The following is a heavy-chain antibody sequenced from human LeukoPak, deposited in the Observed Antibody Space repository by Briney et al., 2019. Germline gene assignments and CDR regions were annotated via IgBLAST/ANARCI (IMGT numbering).Heavy chain of an antibody. D-gene: IGHD3-10*01. CDR3: ARDGSGSYFNWFDP. J-gene: IGHJ5*02. CDR1: GGSITSYY. V-gene: IGHV4-59*12. Sequence: PSETLSLTCTVSGGSITSYYWNWIRQPPGKGLEWIGYIYYGGTTNYNPSLKGRASISVDTPKNQLSLKPSSVTAADTAVYYCARDGSGSYFNWFDPWGQGTLVTVSS. CDR2: IYYGGTT.